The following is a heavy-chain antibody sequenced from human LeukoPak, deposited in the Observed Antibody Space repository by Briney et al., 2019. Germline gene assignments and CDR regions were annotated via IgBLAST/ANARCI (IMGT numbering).Heavy chain of an antibody. CDR3: AGLSGYDPRYFDY. CDR1: GYSFTGYY. Sequence: VASVKVSCKASGYSFTGYYMHWVRQAPGQGLEWMGCINPNSGGTDYAQKFQGRVTMTRDTSISTADMELSRLTSDDTAVYYCAGLSGYDPRYFDYWGQGTLVTVSS. J-gene: IGHJ4*02. V-gene: IGHV1-2*02. D-gene: IGHD5-12*01. CDR2: INPNSGGT.